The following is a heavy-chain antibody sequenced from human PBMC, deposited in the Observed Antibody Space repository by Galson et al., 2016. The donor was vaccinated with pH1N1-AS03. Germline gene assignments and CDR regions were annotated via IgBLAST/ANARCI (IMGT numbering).Heavy chain of an antibody. CDR1: GDSVSGNSAA. V-gene: IGHV6-1*01. CDR3: ARGHYSSSPYWFDP. Sequence: CAISGDSVSGNSAAWNWIRQSPSRGLEWLGRTYYRSKWYNDYAVSVKSRITINPDTSKNQFSLQLNSVTPEDTAVYYCARGHYSSSPYWFDPWGQGTLVTVSS. D-gene: IGHD6-6*01. J-gene: IGHJ5*02. CDR2: TYYRSKWYN.